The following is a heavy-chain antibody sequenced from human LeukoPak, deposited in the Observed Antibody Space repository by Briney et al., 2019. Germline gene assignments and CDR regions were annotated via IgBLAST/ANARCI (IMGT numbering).Heavy chain of an antibody. CDR1: GNYW. V-gene: IGHV3-74*01. CDR2: INSDGSWT. D-gene: IGHD4-11*01. Sequence: GGSLRLSCAASGNYWMHWVRQVPGKGLVWVSHINSDGSWTSYADSVKGRFTISKDNAKNTVYLQMNSLRAEDTAVYYCARGRQCDFWGQGTLVTVSS. CDR3: ARGRQCDF. J-gene: IGHJ4*02.